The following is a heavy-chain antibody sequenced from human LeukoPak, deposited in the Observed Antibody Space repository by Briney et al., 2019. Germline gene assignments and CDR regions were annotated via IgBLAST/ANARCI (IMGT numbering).Heavy chain of an antibody. CDR3: ARGSISGTRIYYYYYLDV. CDR2: MYNSGSA. CDR1: GGSISGYY. Sequence: ASETLSLTCTVSGGSISGYYWSWIRQPPGKGLEWIGYMYNSGSANYNPSLKSRVTISLDTSKNQFSLKLNSVTAADTAVYFCARGSISGTRIYYYYYLDVWGKGTTVTISS. D-gene: IGHD1-20*01. V-gene: IGHV4-59*01. J-gene: IGHJ6*03.